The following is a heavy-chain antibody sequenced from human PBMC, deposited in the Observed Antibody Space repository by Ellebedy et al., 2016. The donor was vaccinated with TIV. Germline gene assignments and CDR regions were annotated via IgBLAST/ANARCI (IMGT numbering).Heavy chain of an antibody. D-gene: IGHD1-1*01. CDR2: IYYSGST. Sequence: MPSETLSLTCTVSGGSMTNYYWSWIRQSPGKGLEWLGNIYYSGSTNYNPSLKSRVTMTVDPSKDQFSLKLHSVTAADTALYYCARLWTGVSTHLDYWGQGTLVTVSS. CDR1: GGSMTNYY. J-gene: IGHJ4*02. CDR3: ARLWTGVSTHLDY. V-gene: IGHV4-59*08.